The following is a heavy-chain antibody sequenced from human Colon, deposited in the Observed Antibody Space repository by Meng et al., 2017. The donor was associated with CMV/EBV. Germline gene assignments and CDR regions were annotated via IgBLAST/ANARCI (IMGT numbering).Heavy chain of an antibody. D-gene: IGHD2-15*01. CDR2: IGGSGDKT. J-gene: IGHJ4*02. CDR3: AKYFSGGKIPDRFDY. Sequence: SELSCNNYFMSWLRQAPGKGLDWVSAIGGSGDKTYYADSVKGWFTISRDNSENTLYLQIHSLRAEDTARYYCAKYFSGGKIPDRFDYWGQGTLVTVSS. CDR1: ELSCNNYF. V-gene: IGHV3-23*01.